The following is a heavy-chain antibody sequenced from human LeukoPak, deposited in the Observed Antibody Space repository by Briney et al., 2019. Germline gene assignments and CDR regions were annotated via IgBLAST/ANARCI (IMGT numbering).Heavy chain of an antibody. CDR1: GFTFSSYS. D-gene: IGHD2-8*01. Sequence: GGSLRLSCAASGFTFSSYSMNWGRQAPGKGLEWVSSISSSSYIYYADSVKGRFTISRDNAKNSLYLQMNSLRAEDTAVYYCARMLYSGTPGMDVWGQGTTVTVSS. CDR3: ARMLYSGTPGMDV. V-gene: IGHV3-21*01. CDR2: ISSSSYI. J-gene: IGHJ6*02.